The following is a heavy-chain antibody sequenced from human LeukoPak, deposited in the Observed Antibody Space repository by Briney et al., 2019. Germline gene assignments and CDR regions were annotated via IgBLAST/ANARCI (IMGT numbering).Heavy chain of an antibody. CDR1: GFTFSSYG. CDR2: IWYGGSNK. V-gene: IGHV3-30*02. Sequence: GGSLRLSCAASGFTFSSYGMHWVRQAPGKGLEWVAVIWYGGSNKYYADSVKGRFTISRDNSKNTLYLQMNSLRAEDTAVYYCAKGEPYDSSGLIDYWGQGTLVTVSS. J-gene: IGHJ4*02. CDR3: AKGEPYDSSGLIDY. D-gene: IGHD3-22*01.